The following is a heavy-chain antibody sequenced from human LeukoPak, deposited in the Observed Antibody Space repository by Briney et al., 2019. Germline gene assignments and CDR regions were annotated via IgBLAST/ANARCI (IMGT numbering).Heavy chain of an antibody. CDR1: GGTFSSYA. CDR2: IIPIFGTA. CDR3: AGIKGYYGSGTFDY. Sequence: SVKVSRKASGGTFSSYAISWVRQAPGQGLEWMGGIIPIFGTANYAQKFQGRVTITADKSTSTAYMELSSLRSEDTAVYYCAGIKGYYGSGTFDYWGQGTLVTVSS. J-gene: IGHJ4*02. V-gene: IGHV1-69*06. D-gene: IGHD3-10*01.